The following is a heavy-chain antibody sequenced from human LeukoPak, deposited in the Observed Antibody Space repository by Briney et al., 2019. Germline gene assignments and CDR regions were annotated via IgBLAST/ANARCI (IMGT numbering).Heavy chain of an antibody. J-gene: IGHJ4*02. V-gene: IGHV3-30*02. D-gene: IGHD2-2*01. Sequence: PGGSLRLSCAASGFTFSNYGMHWVRQAPGKGLEWVAFIENDGSDEYYADSVKGRITISRDNSKNTVYLQMSSLRVEDTAVYYCAKAVVVVPEYWGQGTLVTVSS. CDR2: IENDGSDE. CDR1: GFTFSNYG. CDR3: AKAVVVVPEY.